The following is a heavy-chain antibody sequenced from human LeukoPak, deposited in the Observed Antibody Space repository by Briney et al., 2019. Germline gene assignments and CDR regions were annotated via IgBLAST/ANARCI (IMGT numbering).Heavy chain of an antibody. Sequence: GGSLRLSCAASGFTFSSYAMHWVRQAPGKGLEWVAVISYDGGNKYYADSVKGRFTISRDNAQNSLYLQMNSLRDEDTAVYYCAREDAGRSGMDVWGQGTTVTVSS. J-gene: IGHJ6*02. CDR2: ISYDGGNK. V-gene: IGHV3-30-3*01. CDR1: GFTFSSYA. D-gene: IGHD6-13*01. CDR3: AREDAGRSGMDV.